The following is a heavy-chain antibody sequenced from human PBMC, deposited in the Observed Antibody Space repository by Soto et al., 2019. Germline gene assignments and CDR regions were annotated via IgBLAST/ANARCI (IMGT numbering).Heavy chain of an antibody. CDR3: ANSEGPPYFQH. V-gene: IGHV3-23*01. Sequence: EVQLLESGGGLVQPGGSLRLSCAASGFTFSTYAMSWVRQAPGNGLEWVSAISDGGANTYYADSVKGRFTISRDNSKNTLYLQMNNLRGEDTAIYFCANSEGPPYFQHWGQGTLVTVSS. J-gene: IGHJ1*01. CDR2: ISDGGANT. CDR1: GFTFSTYA. D-gene: IGHD3-10*01.